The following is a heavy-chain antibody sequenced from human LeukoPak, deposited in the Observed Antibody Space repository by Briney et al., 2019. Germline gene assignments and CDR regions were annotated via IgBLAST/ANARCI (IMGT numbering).Heavy chain of an antibody. CDR1: GGSFSGYY. V-gene: IGHV4-34*01. J-gene: IGHJ4*02. D-gene: IGHD6-19*01. Sequence: SETLSLTCAVYGGSFSGYYWSWIRQPPGKGLEWIGEINHSGSTNCNPSLKSRVTISVDTSKNQFSLKLSSVTAADTAVYYCARSGFGYSSGWYVRAYYFDYWGQGTLVTVSS. CDR2: INHSGST. CDR3: ARSGFGYSSGWYVRAYYFDY.